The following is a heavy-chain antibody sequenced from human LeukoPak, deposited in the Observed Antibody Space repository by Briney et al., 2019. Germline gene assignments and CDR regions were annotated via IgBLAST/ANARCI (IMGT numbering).Heavy chain of an antibody. CDR2: INSDTGGT. V-gene: IGHV1-2*02. J-gene: IGHJ4*02. CDR1: GYTFTGYY. Sequence: ASVKVSCKASGYTFTGYYIHWVRQTPGQGVEWMGWINSDTGGTIYAQNFQGRVTMTRDTSTTTAYMELSSLKSDDTAFYYCARDTITVTTPYFDYWGQGTLVTVPS. CDR3: ARDTITVTTPYFDY. D-gene: IGHD4-11*01.